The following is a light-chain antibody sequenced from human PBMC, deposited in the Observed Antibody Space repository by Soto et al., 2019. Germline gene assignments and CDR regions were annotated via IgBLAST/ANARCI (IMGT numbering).Light chain of an antibody. V-gene: IGKV3-15*01. CDR1: QSVSSIY. Sequence: EIVMTQSPATLSVSPGERATLSCRASQSVSSIYLAWYQQKPGQAPRLLIYGASSRATGIPARFSGSGSGTEFTLTISSLQSEDFAVYYCQQYNNWPRTFGQGTKVDI. CDR2: GAS. CDR3: QQYNNWPRT. J-gene: IGKJ1*01.